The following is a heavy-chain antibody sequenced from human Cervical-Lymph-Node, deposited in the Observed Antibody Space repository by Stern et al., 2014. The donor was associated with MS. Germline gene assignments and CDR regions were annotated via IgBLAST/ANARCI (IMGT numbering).Heavy chain of an antibody. CDR1: GFTFHSYS. Sequence: EVQLVESGGGLVKPGGSLRLSCAASGFTFHSYSMNWVRQATGTGLAWVASISTKSTFVYYADSVKGRFTISRDNAKNSLYLQMNSLRAEDTAVYFCAGLGDDNYYFPVDVWGQGTTVAVSS. CDR3: AGLGDDNYYFPVDV. J-gene: IGHJ6*02. D-gene: IGHD1-26*01. CDR2: ISTKSTFV. V-gene: IGHV3-21*01.